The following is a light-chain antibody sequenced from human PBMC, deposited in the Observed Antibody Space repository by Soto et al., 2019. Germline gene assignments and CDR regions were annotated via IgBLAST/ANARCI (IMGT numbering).Light chain of an antibody. CDR1: SSDVGGYNY. CDR2: EVT. V-gene: IGLV2-8*01. CDR3: NSYAGSNNVV. J-gene: IGLJ2*01. Sequence: SALTQPPSASGSPGQSVTISCTGTSSDVGGYNYVSWYQQHPGKAPKLMIYEVTKRPSGVPDRFSGSKSGNTASLTVSGLQAEDAADYYCNSYAGSNNVVFGGGTKVTVL.